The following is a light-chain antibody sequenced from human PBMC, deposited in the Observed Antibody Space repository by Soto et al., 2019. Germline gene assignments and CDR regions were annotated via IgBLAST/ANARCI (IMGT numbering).Light chain of an antibody. CDR2: DTS. CDR1: TGAVTSGHW. Sequence: QAVVTQEPSLTVSPGGTVTLTCGSRTGAVTSGHWTYWFQQKPGQAPRTLIYDTSNKHSWTPARFSGSLLGGKAALTLSGAQPEDEAEYHCSLTYSGSVLFGGGNQLTVL. V-gene: IGLV7-46*01. J-gene: IGLJ7*01. CDR3: SLTYSGSVL.